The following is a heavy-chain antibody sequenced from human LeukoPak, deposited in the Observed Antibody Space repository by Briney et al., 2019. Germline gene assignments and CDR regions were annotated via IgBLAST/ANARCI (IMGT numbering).Heavy chain of an antibody. J-gene: IGHJ4*02. D-gene: IGHD6-19*01. V-gene: IGHV1-69*06. CDR1: GGTFSSHA. Sequence: SVKVSCKASGGTFSSHAVSWVRQAPGQGLEWMGGIIPIFGTANYAQKFQGRVTITADKSTSTAYMELSSLRSEDTAVYFCARDYPAVAGIILAGWGQGTLVTVSS. CDR3: ARDYPAVAGIILAG. CDR2: IIPIFGTA.